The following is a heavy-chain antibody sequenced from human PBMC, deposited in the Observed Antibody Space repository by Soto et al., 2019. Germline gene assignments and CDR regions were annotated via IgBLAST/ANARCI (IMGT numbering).Heavy chain of an antibody. CDR3: ARDRCSGGSCHPTRWFDP. V-gene: IGHV1-46*01. D-gene: IGHD2-15*01. J-gene: IGHJ5*02. CDR1: GYTFTSYY. CDR2: INPSGGST. Sequence: ASVKVSCKASGYTFTSYYMHWVRQAPGQGLEWMGIINPSGGSTSYAQKFQGRVTMTRDTSTSTVYMELSSLGSEDTAVYYCARDRCSGGSCHPTRWFDPWGQGTLVTVSS.